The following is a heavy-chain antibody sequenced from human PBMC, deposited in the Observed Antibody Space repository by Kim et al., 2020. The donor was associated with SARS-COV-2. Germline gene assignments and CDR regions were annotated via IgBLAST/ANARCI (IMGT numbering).Heavy chain of an antibody. CDR1: GFTFSRNC. Sequence: GGSLRLSCVASGFTFSRNCMRWVRQAPGKGLEWVSFISFGGSNKYYADSVKGRFIISRDNAKNTLSLQMNSLGAEDTALYYCVRDRVGTAPPFYYF. D-gene: IGHD1-26*01. CDR2: ISFGGSNK. J-gene: IGHJ6*01. CDR3: VRDRVGTAPPFYYF. V-gene: IGHV3-30*03.